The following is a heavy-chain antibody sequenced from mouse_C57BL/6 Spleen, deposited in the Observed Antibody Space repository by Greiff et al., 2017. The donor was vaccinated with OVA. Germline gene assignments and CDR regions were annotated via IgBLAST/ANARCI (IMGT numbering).Heavy chain of an antibody. CDR3: ARRTTVVAEAMDY. D-gene: IGHD1-1*01. J-gene: IGHJ4*01. CDR1: GYTFTSYW. V-gene: IGHV1-69*01. Sequence: QVQLQQPGAELVMPGASVKLSCKASGYTFTSYWMHWVKQRPGQGLEWIGEIDPSDSYTNSNQKFKGKFTLTVDKSSSTAYMQLSSLTSEDSTVYYCARRTTVVAEAMDYWGQGTSVTVSA. CDR2: IDPSDSYT.